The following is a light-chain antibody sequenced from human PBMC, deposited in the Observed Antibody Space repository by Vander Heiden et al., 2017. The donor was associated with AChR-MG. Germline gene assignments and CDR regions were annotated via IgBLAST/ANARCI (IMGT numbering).Light chain of an antibody. CDR1: KSNIGSNS. CDR2: SDN. Sequence: QSVLTQPPSASGTHGQGVTMSCSGSKSNIGSNSVHWYQHLPGTAPKPLTESDNERPSGVPDRVSGSKSGTSDYLAIRGLQSEDEAEDYCAGWDDGLNGVVFGGGTKLTVL. CDR3: AGWDDGLNGVV. V-gene: IGLV1-44*01. J-gene: IGLJ3*02.